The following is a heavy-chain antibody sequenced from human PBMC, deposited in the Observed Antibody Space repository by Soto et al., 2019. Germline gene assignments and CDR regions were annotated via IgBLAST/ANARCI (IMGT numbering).Heavy chain of an antibody. CDR2: ISAYNGNT. J-gene: IGHJ4*02. CDR1: GYTFTSYG. CDR3: ARIPFRRFVFGEKDY. Sequence: ASVKVSCKASGYTFTSYGISWVRQAPGQGLEWMGWISAYNGNTNYAQKLQGRVTMTTDTSTSTAYMELRSLRSDDTAVYYCARIPFRRFVFGEKDYWGQGTLVTVSS. V-gene: IGHV1-18*01. D-gene: IGHD3-10*01.